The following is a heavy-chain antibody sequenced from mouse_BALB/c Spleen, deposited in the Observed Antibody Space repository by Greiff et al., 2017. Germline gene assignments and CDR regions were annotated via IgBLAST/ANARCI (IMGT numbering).Heavy chain of an antibody. J-gene: IGHJ4*01. V-gene: IGHV2-9*02. Sequence: VKLVESGPGLVAPSQSLSITCTVSGFSLTSYGVHWVRQPPGKGLEWLGVIWAGGSTNYNSALMSRLSISKDNSKSQVFLKMNSLQTDDTAMYYCAREGGYDGNYAMDYWGQGTSVTVSS. D-gene: IGHD2-2*01. CDR2: IWAGGST. CDR3: AREGGYDGNYAMDY. CDR1: GFSLTSYG.